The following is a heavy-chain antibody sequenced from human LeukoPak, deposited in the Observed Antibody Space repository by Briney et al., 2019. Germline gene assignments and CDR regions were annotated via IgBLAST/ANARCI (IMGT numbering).Heavy chain of an antibody. CDR1: GFTFSSYA. D-gene: IGHD6-19*01. CDR2: ISYDGSNK. CDR3: AGEIAVAGTWKAFDI. V-gene: IGHV3-30-3*01. J-gene: IGHJ3*02. Sequence: GRSLRLSCAASGFTFSSYAMHWVRQAPGKGLEWVAVISYDGSNKYYADSVKGRFTISRDNSKNPLYLQMNSLRAEDTAVYYCAGEIAVAGTWKAFDIWGQGTMVTVSS.